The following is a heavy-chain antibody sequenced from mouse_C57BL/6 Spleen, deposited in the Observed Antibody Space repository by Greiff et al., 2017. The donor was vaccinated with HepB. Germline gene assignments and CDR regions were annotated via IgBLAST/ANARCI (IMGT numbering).Heavy chain of an antibody. CDR3: ARGGGRQLRPPYYAMDY. D-gene: IGHD3-2*02. V-gene: IGHV1-82*01. J-gene: IGHJ4*01. CDR1: GYAFSSSW. CDR2: IYPGDGDT. Sequence: QVQLKESGPELVKPGASVKISCKASGYAFSSSWMNWVKQRPGKGLEWIGRIYPGDGDTNYNGKFKGKATLTADKSSSTAYMQLSSLTSEDSAVYFCARGGGRQLRPPYYAMDYWGQGTSVTVSS.